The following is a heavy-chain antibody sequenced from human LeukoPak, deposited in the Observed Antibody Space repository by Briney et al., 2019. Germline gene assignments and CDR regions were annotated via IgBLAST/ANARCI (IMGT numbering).Heavy chain of an antibody. CDR1: GGSFSGYY. CDR3: ARSILTGYIYYYYYYMDV. J-gene: IGHJ6*03. CDR2: INHSGST. V-gene: IGHV4-34*01. Sequence: SETLSLTCAVYGGSFSGYYWSWIRQPPGKGLEWIGEINHSGSTNYNPSLKSRVTISVDTSKNQFSLKLSSVTAADTAVYYCARSILTGYIYYYYYYMDVWGKGTTVTISS. D-gene: IGHD3-9*01.